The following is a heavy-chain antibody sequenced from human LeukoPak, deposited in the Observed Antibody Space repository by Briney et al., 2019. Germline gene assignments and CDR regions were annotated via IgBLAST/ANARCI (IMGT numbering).Heavy chain of an antibody. J-gene: IGHJ4*02. V-gene: IGHV4-39*01. CDR2: IYYSGST. D-gene: IGHD3-22*01. CDR3: ARQGGLGTSGYSLLFDY. Sequence: SETLSLTCTVSGGSISSSSYYWGWIRQPPGKGLEWIGSIYYSGSTYYNPSLKSRVTISVDTSKNQFPLKLSSVTAADTAVYYCARQGGLGTSGYSLLFDYWGQGTLVTVSS. CDR1: GGSISSSSYY.